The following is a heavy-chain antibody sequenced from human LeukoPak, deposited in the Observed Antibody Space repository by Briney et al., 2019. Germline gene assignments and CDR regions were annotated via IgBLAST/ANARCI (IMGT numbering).Heavy chain of an antibody. CDR1: GFTFSSYG. Sequence: QPGRSLRLSCAASGFTFSSYGMPWVRQAPGKGLEWVAVISYDGSNKYYADSVKGRFTISRDNSKNTLYLQMNSLRAEDTAVYYCAKEGPDGYSSGWYLDYWGQGTLVTVSS. V-gene: IGHV3-30*18. CDR3: AKEGPDGYSSGWYLDY. J-gene: IGHJ4*02. CDR2: ISYDGSNK. D-gene: IGHD6-19*01.